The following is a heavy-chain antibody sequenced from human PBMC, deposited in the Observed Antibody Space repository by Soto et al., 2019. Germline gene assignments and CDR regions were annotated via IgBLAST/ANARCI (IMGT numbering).Heavy chain of an antibody. D-gene: IGHD4-17*01. V-gene: IGHV3-66*01. Sequence: GGSLRLSCAASGFTVSSNYMSWVRQAPGKGLEWVSVIYSGGSTYYADSVKGRFTISRDNSKNTLYLQMNSLRAEDTAVYYCARDQLTVTTSSYYYYYYMDVWGKGTTVTVSS. J-gene: IGHJ6*03. CDR2: IYSGGST. CDR3: ARDQLTVTTSSYYYYYYMDV. CDR1: GFTVSSNY.